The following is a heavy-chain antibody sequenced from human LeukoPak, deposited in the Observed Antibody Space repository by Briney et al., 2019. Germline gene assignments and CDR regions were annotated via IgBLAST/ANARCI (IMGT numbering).Heavy chain of an antibody. Sequence: SETLSLTCTVSGYSISSGYYWGWIRPPPGKGLEWIGSIYHSGSTYYNPSLKSRVTISVDTSKNQFSLKLSSVTAADTAVYYCARLVKRYFDWLSSNKYNWFDPWGQGTLVTVSS. CDR1: GYSISSGYY. D-gene: IGHD3-9*01. CDR2: IYHSGST. V-gene: IGHV4-38-2*02. CDR3: ARLVKRYFDWLSSNKYNWFDP. J-gene: IGHJ5*02.